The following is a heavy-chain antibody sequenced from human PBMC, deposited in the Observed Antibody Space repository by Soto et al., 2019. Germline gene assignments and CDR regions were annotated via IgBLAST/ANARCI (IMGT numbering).Heavy chain of an antibody. CDR2: INDSGGT. J-gene: IGHJ4*02. D-gene: IGHD3-22*01. V-gene: IGHV4-4*08. CDR1: GGTISSYY. Sequence: SETLSLTCTVSGGTISSYYWSWIRQPPGKGLEWIGYINDSGGTTYNPALVSRVITTVDTYTNHFSQQLSSVTAADTAVYYYARDYYEDAIAYWGQGTLVTVSS. CDR3: ARDYYEDAIAY.